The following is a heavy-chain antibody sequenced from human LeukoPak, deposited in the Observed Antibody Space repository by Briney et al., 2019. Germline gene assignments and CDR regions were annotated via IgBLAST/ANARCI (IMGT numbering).Heavy chain of an antibody. Sequence: ASVKVSCKASGYTFTNYYVHWVRQAPGQGLEWMGIINPTGGSTTYAQKFQGRVTLTRDTSTSTVYMDVSSLRSEDTAVYYCARRKTTGHALDIWGQGTMVTVSS. CDR1: GYTFTNYY. D-gene: IGHD1-14*01. V-gene: IGHV1-46*01. J-gene: IGHJ3*02. CDR2: INPTGGST. CDR3: ARRKTTGHALDI.